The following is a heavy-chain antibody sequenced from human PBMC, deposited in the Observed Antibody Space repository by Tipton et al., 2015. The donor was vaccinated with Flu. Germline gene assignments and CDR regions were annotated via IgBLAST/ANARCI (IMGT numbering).Heavy chain of an antibody. D-gene: IGHD3-16*01. J-gene: IGHJ6*02. Sequence: TLSLTCTVSGDSISSGGAYWSWIRQHPGKGLEWIGSIYYSGSTYYNPSLQSRVSISVDTSKNQFSLKLKFVTAADTAVYYCARDQGFGGGISYDDYALGVWGQGTTVTVSS. CDR2: IYYSGST. CDR1: GDSISSGGAY. CDR3: ARDQGFGGGISYDDYALGV. V-gene: IGHV4-31*03.